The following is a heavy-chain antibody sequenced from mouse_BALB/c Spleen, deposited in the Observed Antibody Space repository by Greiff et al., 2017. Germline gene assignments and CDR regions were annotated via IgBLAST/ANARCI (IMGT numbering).Heavy chain of an antibody. CDR3: ARFITTATRYFDV. CDR1: GFTFSSYA. V-gene: IGHV5-9-4*01. J-gene: IGHJ1*01. D-gene: IGHD1-2*01. CDR2: ISSGGSYT. Sequence: EVKLMESGGGLVKPGGSLKLSCAASGFTFSSYAMSWVRQSPEKRLEWVAEISSGGSYTYYPDTVTGRFTISRDNAKNTLYLEMSSLRSEDTAMYYCARFITTATRYFDVWGAGTTVTVSS.